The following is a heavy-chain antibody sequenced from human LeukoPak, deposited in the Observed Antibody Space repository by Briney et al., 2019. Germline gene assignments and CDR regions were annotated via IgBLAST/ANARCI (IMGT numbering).Heavy chain of an antibody. CDR1: GFTFSSYW. CDR2: IKQDGSEK. V-gene: IGHV3-7*01. CDR3: ARGGGFYGDYEVGY. Sequence: PGGSLRLSCAASGFTFSSYWMSWVRQAPGKGREWVANIKQDGSEKYYVDSVKGRFTISRDNAKISLYLQMNSLRAEDTAVYYCARGGGFYGDYEVGYWGQGTLVTVSS. J-gene: IGHJ4*02. D-gene: IGHD4-17*01.